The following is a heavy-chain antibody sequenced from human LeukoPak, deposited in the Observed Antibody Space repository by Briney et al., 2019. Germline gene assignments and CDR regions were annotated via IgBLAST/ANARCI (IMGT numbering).Heavy chain of an antibody. J-gene: IGHJ3*01. D-gene: IGHD6-19*01. CDR1: EFTFSRYW. CDR2: IKRDGSEK. Sequence: GGSLRLSCAASEFTFSRYWMSWVRQAPGKRLEWVANIKRDGSEKYYVDSVKGRFPIARDNVKKSLYLQMNRLRDEDTAQYYCARVASDRYGDAFDVWGQGTMVTVSS. CDR3: ARVASDRYGDAFDV. V-gene: IGHV3-7*04.